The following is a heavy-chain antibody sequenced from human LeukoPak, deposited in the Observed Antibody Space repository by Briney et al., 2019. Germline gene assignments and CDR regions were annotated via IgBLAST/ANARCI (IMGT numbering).Heavy chain of an antibody. Sequence: SETLSLTRTVSGGSISSSSYYWGWIRRPPGKGRVWIVCIYYSGSTYYNPSLKSRVTISVDTSKNQFSLKLSSVTAADTAVYYCARHYYYDSSGLDDAFDIWGQGTMVTVSS. CDR2: IYYSGST. D-gene: IGHD3-22*01. CDR1: GGSISSSSYY. V-gene: IGHV4-39*01. J-gene: IGHJ3*02. CDR3: ARHYYYDSSGLDDAFDI.